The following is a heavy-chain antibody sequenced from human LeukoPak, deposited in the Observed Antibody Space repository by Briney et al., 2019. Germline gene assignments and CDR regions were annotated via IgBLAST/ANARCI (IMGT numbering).Heavy chain of an antibody. D-gene: IGHD1-26*01. J-gene: IGHJ6*03. CDR1: GFTFDDYG. V-gene: IGHV3-20*04. CDR3: ARNRPDSWVGATIDYYYYYYMDV. CDR2: INWNGGST. Sequence: GGSLRLSCAASGFTFDDYGMSWVRQAPGKGLEWVSGINWNGGSTGYADSVKGRFTISRDNAKNSLYLQMNSLRAEDTALYYCARNRPDSWVGATIDYYYYYYMDVWGKGTTVTDSS.